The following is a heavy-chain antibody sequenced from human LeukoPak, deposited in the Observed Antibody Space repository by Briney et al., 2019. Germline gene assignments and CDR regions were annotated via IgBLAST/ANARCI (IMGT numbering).Heavy chain of an antibody. V-gene: IGHV3-30*18. Sequence: GGSLRLSCAASGFTFSSYGMHWVRQAPGKGLEWVAVISYDGSNKYYADSVKGRFTISRDNSKNTLYLQMNSLRAEDTAVYYCAKDRGERVPDYWGQGTLVTVSS. J-gene: IGHJ4*02. CDR1: GFTFSSYG. CDR3: AKDRGERVPDY. D-gene: IGHD2-2*01. CDR2: ISYDGSNK.